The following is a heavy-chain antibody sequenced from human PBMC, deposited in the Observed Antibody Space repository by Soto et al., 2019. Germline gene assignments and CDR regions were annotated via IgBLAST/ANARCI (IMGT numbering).Heavy chain of an antibody. D-gene: IGHD1-20*01. CDR1: GFRFSSYG. J-gene: IGHJ4*02. Sequence: QVQLVESGGGVVQPGRSLRLSCAASGFRFSSYGMHWVRQAPGKGLEWMAVVWYDGDNESYAESVKGRFTISRDNSRNTLFLQMNSLRAEDSAVYYCARGPRYNAALYFDSWGQGTLVTVSS. CDR3: ARGPRYNAALYFDS. V-gene: IGHV3-33*01. CDR2: VWYDGDNE.